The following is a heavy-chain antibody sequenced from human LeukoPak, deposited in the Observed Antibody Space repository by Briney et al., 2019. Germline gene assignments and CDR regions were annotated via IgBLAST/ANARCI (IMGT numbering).Heavy chain of an antibody. V-gene: IGHV3-9*01. CDR3: ATSGYTYGLDY. D-gene: IGHD5-18*01. J-gene: IGHJ4*02. CDR1: GFTFDDYA. Sequence: GGSLRLSCAASGFTFDDYAMHWVRQAPGKGLEWVSGVSWNSGSIGYAGSVKGRFTISRDNAKNSLYLQMNSLRAEDTALYYCATSGYTYGLDYWGQGTLVTVSS. CDR2: VSWNSGSI.